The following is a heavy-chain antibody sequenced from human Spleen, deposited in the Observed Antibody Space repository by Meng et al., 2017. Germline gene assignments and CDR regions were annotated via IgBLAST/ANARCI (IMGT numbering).Heavy chain of an antibody. Sequence: QGQGPESGPGLVKPSQTLSLTCAVYGGSFSGYYWSWIRQPPGKGLEWIGEINHSGSTNYNPSLKSRVTISVDKSKNQFSLKLSSVTAADTAVYYCASSWLRPYFDYWGQGTLVTVSS. CDR2: INHSGST. CDR3: ASSWLRPYFDY. V-gene: IGHV4-34*09. J-gene: IGHJ4*02. CDR1: GGSFSGYY. D-gene: IGHD5-12*01.